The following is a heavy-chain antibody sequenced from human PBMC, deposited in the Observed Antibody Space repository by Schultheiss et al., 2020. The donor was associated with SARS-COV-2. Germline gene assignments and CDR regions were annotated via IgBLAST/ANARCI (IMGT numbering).Heavy chain of an antibody. Sequence: GGSLRLSCTGSGFIFGDYGMSWFRQAPGKGLEWVGFISGKYYGGTTEYAASVKGRYTISRDESKSIAYLQMSSLKTEDTAVYYCTRVGAVAGTGPVDHWGQGTLVTVSS. V-gene: IGHV3-49*03. CDR3: TRVGAVAGTGPVDH. D-gene: IGHD6-19*01. CDR1: GFIFGDYG. J-gene: IGHJ4*02. CDR2: ISGKYYGGTT.